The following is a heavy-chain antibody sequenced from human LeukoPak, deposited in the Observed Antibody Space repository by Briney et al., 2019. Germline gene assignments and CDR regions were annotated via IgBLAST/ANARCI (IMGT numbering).Heavy chain of an antibody. CDR3: ARHGGVVRGQGSDAFDI. CDR2: ISHSGRT. V-gene: IGHV4-34*01. J-gene: IGHJ3*02. Sequence: PSETLSLTCTISGGSFSDFSWSWIRQPPGKGLEWVGEISHSGRTNYNPSLKSRVTISADTSKNQFSLRLSSVTAADTAVYYCARHGGVVRGQGSDAFDIWGQGTMVTVSS. D-gene: IGHD3-10*01. CDR1: GGSFSDFS.